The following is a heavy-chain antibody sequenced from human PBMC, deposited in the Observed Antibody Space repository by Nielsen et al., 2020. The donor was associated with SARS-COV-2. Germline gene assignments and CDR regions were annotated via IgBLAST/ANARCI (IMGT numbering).Heavy chain of an antibody. J-gene: IGHJ3*02. V-gene: IGHV1-2*04. Sequence: ASVKVSCKASGYIFTTYAMHWVRQAPGQGLEWMGWINPNSGGTNYAQKFQGWVTMTRDTSISTAYMELSRLRSDDTAVYYCARGEQQLARTDAFDIWGQGTMVTVSS. D-gene: IGHD6-13*01. CDR2: INPNSGGT. CDR1: GYIFTTYA. CDR3: ARGEQQLARTDAFDI.